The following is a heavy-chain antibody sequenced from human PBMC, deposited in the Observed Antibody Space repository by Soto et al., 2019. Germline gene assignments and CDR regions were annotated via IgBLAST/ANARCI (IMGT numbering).Heavy chain of an antibody. CDR2: ISGSGGST. Sequence: EVQLLESGGGLVQPGGSLRLSCAASGFTFSSDAMSWVRQAPGKGLEWVSAISGSGGSTYYADSVKGRFTISRDNSKNTLYLQMNSLRAEDTAVYYCAKGPGLLYYYDSSGLGFFDYWGQGTLVTVSS. D-gene: IGHD3-22*01. V-gene: IGHV3-23*01. CDR3: AKGPGLLYYYDSSGLGFFDY. CDR1: GFTFSSDA. J-gene: IGHJ4*02.